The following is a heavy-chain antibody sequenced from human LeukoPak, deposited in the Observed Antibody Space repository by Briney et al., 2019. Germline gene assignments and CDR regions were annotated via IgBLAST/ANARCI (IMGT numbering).Heavy chain of an antibody. V-gene: IGHV3-66*01. CDR2: IYSGDST. CDR3: ARDGGSGTSTGYNGYYYYGMDV. D-gene: IGHD3-9*01. Sequence: QPGGSLRLSCAASGCTVSNTCMSWVRQAPGKGLEWVSFIYSGDSTYYADSVKGRFTISRDSSKNTVHLQMNSLRAEDTAVYYCARDGGSGTSTGYNGYYYYGMDVWGQGTTVTVSS. CDR1: GCTVSNTC. J-gene: IGHJ6*02.